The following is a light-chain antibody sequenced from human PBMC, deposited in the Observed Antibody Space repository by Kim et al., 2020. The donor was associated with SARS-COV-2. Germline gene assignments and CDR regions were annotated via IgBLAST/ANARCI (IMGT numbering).Light chain of an antibody. CDR2: DGY. CDR1: QSIKSN. CDR3: QQRNNWPRT. Sequence: VSPGERATLSCRASQSIKSNLAWYQQKPGQAPRLLIYDGYFRATGIPARFSGSGSGTEFTLTISSLEPEDFVVYYCQQRNNWPRTFGQGTKLEI. J-gene: IGKJ2*01. V-gene: IGKV3-11*01.